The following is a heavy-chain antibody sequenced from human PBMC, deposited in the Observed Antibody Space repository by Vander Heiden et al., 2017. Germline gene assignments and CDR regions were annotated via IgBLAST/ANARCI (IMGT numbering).Heavy chain of an antibody. CDR3: ARDRKYLDESSGYYQY. V-gene: IGHV1-18*01. J-gene: IGHJ4*02. D-gene: IGHD3-22*01. CDR1: GYTFTNFG. Sequence: VQSGAEVKKPGASVKVSCKASGYTFTNFGISWVRQAPGQGLEWMGWISAFNYNTNYAQKFQGRVTMTTDIFTSTAYMELGSLRSDDTAVYYCARDRKYLDESSGYYQYWGQGTLVTVSS. CDR2: ISAFNYNT.